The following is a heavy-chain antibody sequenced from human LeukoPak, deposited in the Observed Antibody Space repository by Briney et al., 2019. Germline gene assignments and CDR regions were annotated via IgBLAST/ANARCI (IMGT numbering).Heavy chain of an antibody. CDR2: IRYDGGNK. J-gene: IGHJ4*02. V-gene: IGHV3-30*02. CDR1: GFTFSYYG. Sequence: GGSLRLSCAASGFTFSYYGMHWVRQAPGKGLEWVAFIRYDGGNKYYADSVQGRFTISRDNSKNTLYLQMNSLRAEDTAVYYCAKDLKATIQYIGSFSYYFDYWGQGTLVTVSS. D-gene: IGHD1-26*01. CDR3: AKDLKATIQYIGSFSYYFDY.